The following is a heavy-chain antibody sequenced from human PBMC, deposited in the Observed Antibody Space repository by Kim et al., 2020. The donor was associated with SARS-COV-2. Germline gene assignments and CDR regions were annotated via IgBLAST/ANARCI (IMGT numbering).Heavy chain of an antibody. Sequence: GGSLRLSCAASGFTFSDYYMSWIRQAPGKGLEWVSYISSSGSTIYYADSVKGRFTISRDNAKNSLYLQMNSLRAEDTAVYYCARYHRYFDWLLSNHSDYWGQGTLVTVSS. D-gene: IGHD3-9*01. CDR1: GFTFSDYY. CDR3: ARYHRYFDWLLSNHSDY. V-gene: IGHV3-11*01. J-gene: IGHJ4*02. CDR2: ISSSGSTI.